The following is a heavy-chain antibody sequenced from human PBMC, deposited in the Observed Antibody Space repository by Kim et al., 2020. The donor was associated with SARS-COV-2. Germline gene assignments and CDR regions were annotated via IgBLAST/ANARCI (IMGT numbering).Heavy chain of an antibody. CDR1: GGSISSGSYY. D-gene: IGHD6-19*01. CDR3: ARDVFGWIFDY. CDR2: IYTSGST. Sequence: SETLSLTCTVSGGSISSGSYYWSWIRQPAGKGLEWIGRIYTSGSTNYNPSLKSRVTISVDTSKNQFSLKLSSVTAADTAVYYCARDVFGWIFDYWGQGTLVTVSS. V-gene: IGHV4-61*02. J-gene: IGHJ4*02.